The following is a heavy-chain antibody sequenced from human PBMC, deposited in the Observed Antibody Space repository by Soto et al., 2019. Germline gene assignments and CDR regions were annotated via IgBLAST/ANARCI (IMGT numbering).Heavy chain of an antibody. Sequence: VASVKVSCKASGGTFSSYAISWVRQAPGQGLEWMGGIIPIFGTANYAQKFQGRVTITADESTSTAYMELSSLRSEDTAVYYCARDESEYYYDSSGYYHAFDIWGQGTMVTVSS. CDR1: GGTFSSYA. CDR3: ARDESEYYYDSSGYYHAFDI. CDR2: IIPIFGTA. D-gene: IGHD3-22*01. V-gene: IGHV1-69*13. J-gene: IGHJ3*02.